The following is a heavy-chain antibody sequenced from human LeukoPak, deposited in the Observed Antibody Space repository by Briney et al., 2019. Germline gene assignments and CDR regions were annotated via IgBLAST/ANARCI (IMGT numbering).Heavy chain of an antibody. CDR2: IYTSGST. V-gene: IGHV4-4*07. CDR1: GGSISSYY. J-gene: IGHJ5*02. D-gene: IGHD3-10*01. Sequence: SETLSLTCTVSGGSISSYYWSWIRQPAGKGLEWIGRIYTSGSTNYNPSLKSRVTISVDTSKNQFSLKLGSVTAADTAVYYCARHGSGLLWFGENNWFDPWGQGTLVTVSS. CDR3: ARHGSGLLWFGENNWFDP.